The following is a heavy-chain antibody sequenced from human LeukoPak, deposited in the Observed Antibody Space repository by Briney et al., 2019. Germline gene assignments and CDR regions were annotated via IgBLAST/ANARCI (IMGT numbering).Heavy chain of an antibody. Sequence: TGGSLRLSCAASGFSFSSYGMHWVRQPPGKELEWVAFISYDGSNKYYADSVKGRFTISRDNSQNTVYLQMNSLRGEDTAVYYCARDGTSYGMDVWGQGTTVTVSS. CDR1: GFSFSSYG. D-gene: IGHD1-1*01. V-gene: IGHV3-30*03. CDR2: ISYDGSNK. J-gene: IGHJ6*02. CDR3: ARDGTSYGMDV.